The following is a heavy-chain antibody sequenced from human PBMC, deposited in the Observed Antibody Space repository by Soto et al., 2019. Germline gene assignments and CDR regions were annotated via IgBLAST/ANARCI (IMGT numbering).Heavy chain of an antibody. V-gene: IGHV3-30*18. CDR1: GFTFSSYG. D-gene: IGHD3-10*01. CDR2: ISYDGSNK. J-gene: IGHJ4*02. CDR3: AKEAEKVLLWFGELRD. Sequence: QVQLVESGGGVVQPGRSLRLSCAASGFTFSSYGMHWVRQAPGKGLEWVAVISYDGSNKYYADSVKGRFTISRDNSKNTLYLQMNSLRAEDTAVYYCAKEAEKVLLWFGELRDWGQGTLVTVSS.